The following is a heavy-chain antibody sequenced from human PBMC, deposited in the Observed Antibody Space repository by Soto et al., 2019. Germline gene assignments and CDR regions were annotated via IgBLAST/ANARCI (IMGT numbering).Heavy chain of an antibody. J-gene: IGHJ5*02. D-gene: IGHD2-2*01. CDR1: AGSISSGGYY. CDR3: ARCSLVVVPAPGFDP. V-gene: IGHV4-31*03. Sequence: SETLSLTCTVSAGSISSGGYYWSWIRQHPGKGLEWIGYIYYTGTTYYNPSLKSRVTISVHTSKNQFSLKLSSVSAADTALYYCARCSLVVVPAPGFDPWGRGTLVTVAS. CDR2: IYYTGTT.